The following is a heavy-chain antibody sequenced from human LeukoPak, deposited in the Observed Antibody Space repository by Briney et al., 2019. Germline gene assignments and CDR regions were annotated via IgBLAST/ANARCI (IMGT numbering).Heavy chain of an antibody. CDR1: GFTFSSYG. CDR2: IRYDGSNK. CDR3: AKLYEQLAYYYYYVDV. J-gene: IGHJ6*03. D-gene: IGHD6-6*01. V-gene: IGHV3-30*02. Sequence: PGGSLRLSCAASGFTFSSYGMHWVRQAPGKGLEWVAFIRYDGSNKYYADSVKGRFTISRDNSKNTLYLQMTSLRAEDTAVYYCAKLYEQLAYYYYYVDVWGKGTTVTVSS.